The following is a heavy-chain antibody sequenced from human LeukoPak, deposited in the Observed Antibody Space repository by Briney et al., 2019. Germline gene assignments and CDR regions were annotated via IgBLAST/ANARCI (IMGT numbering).Heavy chain of an antibody. D-gene: IGHD2-2*01. CDR1: GYTFTSYD. V-gene: IGHV1-8*01. Sequence: GASVKVSCKASGYTFTSYDINWVRQATGQGLEWMGWMNPNSGNTGYAQKFQGRVTMTRNTSISTAYMELSSLRSEDTAVYYCAREADCSSTSCSGAFDIWGQGTMVTVSS. CDR2: MNPNSGNT. J-gene: IGHJ3*02. CDR3: AREADCSSTSCSGAFDI.